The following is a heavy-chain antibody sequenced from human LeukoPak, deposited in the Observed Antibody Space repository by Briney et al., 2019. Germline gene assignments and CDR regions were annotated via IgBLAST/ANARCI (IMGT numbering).Heavy chain of an antibody. Sequence: SETLSLTCAVYGGSFSGYYWSWIRQPPGKGLEWIGEINHSGSTNYNPSLKSRVTISVDTSKNQFSLKLSSVTAADTAVYYCARAPNFWSGYPYYYYYYMDVWGKGPRSPSP. CDR1: GGSFSGYY. J-gene: IGHJ6*03. D-gene: IGHD3-3*01. CDR3: ARAPNFWSGYPYYYYYYMDV. V-gene: IGHV4-34*01. CDR2: INHSGST.